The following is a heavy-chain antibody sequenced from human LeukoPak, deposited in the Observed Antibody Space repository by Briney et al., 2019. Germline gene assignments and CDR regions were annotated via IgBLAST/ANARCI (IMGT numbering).Heavy chain of an antibody. CDR3: AKEIDVVVPAAADY. CDR2: IGGSGDFT. CDR1: GFTFSSYA. Sequence: GGSLRLSCAASGFTFSSYAMSWVRQAPGKGLEWVSAIGGSGDFTYYAEYVKGRFTISRDNSKKTLYLQMNSLRAEDTAVYYCAKEIDVVVPAAADYWGQGTLVTVSS. V-gene: IGHV3-23*01. J-gene: IGHJ4*02. D-gene: IGHD2-2*01.